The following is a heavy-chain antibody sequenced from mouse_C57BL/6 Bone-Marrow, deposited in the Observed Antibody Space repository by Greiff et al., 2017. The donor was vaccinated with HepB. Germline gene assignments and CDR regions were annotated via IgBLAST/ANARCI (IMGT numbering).Heavy chain of an antibody. CDR2: IYPRSGNT. CDR1: GYTFTSYG. CDR3: ARWLLRFAY. V-gene: IGHV1-81*01. J-gene: IGHJ3*01. Sequence: QVQLQQSGAELARPGASVKLSCKASGYTFTSYGISWVKQRTGQGLVWIGEIYPRSGNTYYNEKFKGKATLTADKSSSTAYMELRSLTSEDSAVYFCARWLLRFAYWGQGTLVTVSA. D-gene: IGHD2-3*01.